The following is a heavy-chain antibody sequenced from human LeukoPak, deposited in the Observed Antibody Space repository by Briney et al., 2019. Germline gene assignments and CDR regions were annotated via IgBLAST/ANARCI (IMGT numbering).Heavy chain of an antibody. V-gene: IGHV1-8*01. D-gene: IGHD3-22*01. CDR1: GYTFTSYD. Sequence: ASVKVSCKASGYTFTSYDINWVRQATGQGLEWMGWMNPNSGNTGYAQKFQGRVTMTRNTSISTAYMELSSLRSEDAAVYYCARGAILRYYYDSSGPLRFDYCGQGTLVTVSS. CDR2: MNPNSGNT. J-gene: IGHJ4*02. CDR3: ARGAILRYYYDSSGPLRFDY.